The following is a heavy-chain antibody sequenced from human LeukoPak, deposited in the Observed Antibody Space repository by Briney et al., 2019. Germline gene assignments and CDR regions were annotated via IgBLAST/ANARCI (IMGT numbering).Heavy chain of an antibody. D-gene: IGHD5-18*01. CDR1: GGSISSYS. Sequence: PSETLSLTCTVSGGSISSYSWTWIRQPPRKGLEWIGYIYYSVSTNYNPSLKSRVTISVDTSKNQFSLKLTSVTAADTAVYYCARGWGYSSYFDYWGQGTLVTVSS. V-gene: IGHV4-59*01. CDR3: ARGWGYSSYFDY. CDR2: IYYSVST. J-gene: IGHJ4*02.